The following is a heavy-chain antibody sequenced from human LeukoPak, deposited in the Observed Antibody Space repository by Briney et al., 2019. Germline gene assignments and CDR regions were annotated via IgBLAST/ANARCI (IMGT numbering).Heavy chain of an antibody. CDR1: GGSISSSYW. D-gene: IGHD3-22*01. CDR3: ASFYDSSGYFDY. CDR2: IYQSGST. V-gene: IGHV4-4*02. J-gene: IGHJ4*02. Sequence: PSGTLSLTCAVSGGSISSSYWWSWVRQPPGKGLEWIGEIYQSGSTNYNPSLKSRVTISVDTSKNQFSLKLSSVTAADTAVYYCASFYDSSGYFDYWGQGTLVTVSS.